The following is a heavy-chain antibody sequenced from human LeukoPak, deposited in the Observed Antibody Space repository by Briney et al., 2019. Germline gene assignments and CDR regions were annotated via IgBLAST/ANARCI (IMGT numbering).Heavy chain of an antibody. J-gene: IGHJ3*02. V-gene: IGHV3-74*01. Sequence: GGSLRLSCAASGFTFTKFWMHWVRQAPGRGLVWVSRVKDDGISTLYADSVKGRFTISRDNAKNTLYLQMNSLRADDTALYYCATGPYAAFEMWGQGTMVTVSS. CDR3: ATGPYAAFEM. CDR1: GFTFTKFW. D-gene: IGHD2-2*01. CDR2: VKDDGIST.